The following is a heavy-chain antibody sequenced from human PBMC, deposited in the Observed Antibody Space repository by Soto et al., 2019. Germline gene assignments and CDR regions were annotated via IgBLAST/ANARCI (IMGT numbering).Heavy chain of an antibody. CDR2: INHSGST. Sequence: SETLSLTCAVYGGSFSGYYWSWIRQPPGKGLEWIGEINHSGSTNYNPSLKSRVTISVDTSKNQFSLKLSSVTAADTAVYYCARGGDFWSGYYRNWFDPWGQGTLVTVSS. J-gene: IGHJ5*02. CDR3: ARGGDFWSGYYRNWFDP. D-gene: IGHD3-3*01. V-gene: IGHV4-34*01. CDR1: GGSFSGYY.